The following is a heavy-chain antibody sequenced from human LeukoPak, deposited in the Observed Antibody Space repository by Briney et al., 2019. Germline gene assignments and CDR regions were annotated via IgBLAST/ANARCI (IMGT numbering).Heavy chain of an antibody. CDR2: IYYSGST. V-gene: IGHV4-59*01. J-gene: IGHJ4*02. CDR1: GGSISSYY. D-gene: IGHD4-11*01. CDR3: ARGEDYRLPAH. Sequence: PSETLSLTYTVSGGSISSYYWSWIRQPPREGLEWIGYIYYSGSTNYNPSLKSRVTISVDTSKNQFSLKLSSVTAADTAVYYCARGEDYRLPAHWGQGTLVTVSS.